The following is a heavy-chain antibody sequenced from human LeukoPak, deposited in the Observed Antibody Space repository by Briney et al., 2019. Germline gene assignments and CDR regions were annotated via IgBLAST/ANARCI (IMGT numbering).Heavy chain of an antibody. CDR2: IYYSGST. CDR3: ARSSARARNSGSYYGMDV. D-gene: IGHD1-26*01. Sequence: PSETLSLTCTVSGGSISSYYWSWIRQPPGKGLEWIGYIYYSGSTNYNPSLKSRVTISVDTSKNQFSLKLSSVTAADTAVYYCARSSARARNSGSYYGMDVWGQGTTVTVSS. CDR1: GGSISSYY. V-gene: IGHV4-59*01. J-gene: IGHJ6*02.